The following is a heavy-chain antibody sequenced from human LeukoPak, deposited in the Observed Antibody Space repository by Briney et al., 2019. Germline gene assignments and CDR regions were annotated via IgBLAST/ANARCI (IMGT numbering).Heavy chain of an antibody. Sequence: GEPLKISCKGSGYSFTNYWIGWVRQMPGKGLEWMGIIYPGNSDTRYSPSFQGQVTISADKSISTAYLQWSSLKASDTAMYYCARRPLCGGDCSLDYWGQGTLVTVSS. D-gene: IGHD2-21*02. CDR2: IYPGNSDT. V-gene: IGHV5-51*01. CDR1: GYSFTNYW. J-gene: IGHJ4*02. CDR3: ARRPLCGGDCSLDY.